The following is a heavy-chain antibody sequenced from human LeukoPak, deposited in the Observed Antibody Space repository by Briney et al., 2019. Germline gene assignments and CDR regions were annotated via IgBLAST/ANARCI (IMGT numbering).Heavy chain of an antibody. Sequence: PGGSLRLSCAASGFTFSSYAMSWVRQAPGEGLEWVSTINDSGGRTYYADSVKGRFTISRDNSKNTLYLQMNSLRAEDTAVYYCASGGYSGYDLAYYYYGMDVWGQGTTVTVSS. CDR1: GFTFSSYA. D-gene: IGHD5-12*01. J-gene: IGHJ6*02. V-gene: IGHV3-23*01. CDR2: INDSGGRT. CDR3: ASGGYSGYDLAYYYYGMDV.